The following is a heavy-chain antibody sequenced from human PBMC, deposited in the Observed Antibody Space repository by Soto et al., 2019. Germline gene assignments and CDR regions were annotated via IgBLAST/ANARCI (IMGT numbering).Heavy chain of an antibody. D-gene: IGHD4-17*01. CDR3: AREGGDLNWFDP. J-gene: IGHJ5*02. CDR2: ISSSSTI. V-gene: IGHV3-48*01. Sequence: EVQLVESGGGLVQPGGSLRLSCAASGFTSSSYSMNWVRQAPGKGLEWVSYISSSSTIYYADSVKGRFTISRDNAKNSLYLQMNSLRAEDTAVYYCAREGGDLNWFDPWGQGTLVTVSS. CDR1: GFTSSSYS.